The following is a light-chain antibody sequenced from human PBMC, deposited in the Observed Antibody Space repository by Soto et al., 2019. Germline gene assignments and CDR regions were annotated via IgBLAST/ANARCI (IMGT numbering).Light chain of an antibody. CDR1: QSLLQSDGKTY. Sequence: DIALTQTPLSQSVTPGQPASISCKSSQSLLQSDGKTYLYWYLQRPGQPPQILIYEGSKRFSGVPDRFRGSGSGTDFTLKISRVEAEDVGVYYCMQSTQLPRTFGPGTKLEIK. J-gene: IGKJ2*01. V-gene: IGKV2D-29*01. CDR2: EGS. CDR3: MQSTQLPRT.